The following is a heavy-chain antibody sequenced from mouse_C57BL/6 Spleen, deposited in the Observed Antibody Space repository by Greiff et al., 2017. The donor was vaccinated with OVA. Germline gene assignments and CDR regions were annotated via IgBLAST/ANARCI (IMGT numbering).Heavy chain of an antibody. CDR3: ARIGYYGSSLAY. CDR2: IHPNSGST. CDR1: GYTFTSYW. J-gene: IGHJ3*01. V-gene: IGHV1-64*01. Sequence: QVQLKQPGAELVKPGASVKLSCKASGYTFTSYWMHWVKQRPGQGLEWIGMIHPNSGSTNYNEKFKSKATLTVDKSSSTAYMQLSSLTSEDSAVYYCARIGYYGSSLAYWGQGTLVTVSA. D-gene: IGHD1-1*01.